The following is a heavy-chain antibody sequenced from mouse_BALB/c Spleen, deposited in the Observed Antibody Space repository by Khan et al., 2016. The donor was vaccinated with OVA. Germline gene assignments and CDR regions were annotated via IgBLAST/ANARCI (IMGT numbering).Heavy chain of an antibody. J-gene: IGHJ2*01. CDR3: ARTSTDDVYFDY. V-gene: IGHV1S136*01. CDR1: GYTFTSYV. CDR2: IYPYNDDT. D-gene: IGHD1-1*01. Sequence: VRLQQSGPELVKPGASVKMSCKASGYTFTSYVMHWLRQKPGQGLEWMGYIYPYNDDTKYNEKLKGKATMTSDKTSSKAYMEHGSLPTEDSAVYYCARTSTDDVYFDYWGQGTTLTVSS.